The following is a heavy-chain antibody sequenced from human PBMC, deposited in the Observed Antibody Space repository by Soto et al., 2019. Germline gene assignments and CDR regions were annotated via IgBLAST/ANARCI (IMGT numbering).Heavy chain of an antibody. Sequence: ASVKVSCKASGYTFTSYGISWVRQAPGQGLEWMGWISAYNGNTNYAQKLQGRVTMTTDTSTSTAYMELRSLRSDDTAVYYCARGSTGSMIVVPDDAFDIWGQGTMVTVSS. CDR1: GYTFTSYG. V-gene: IGHV1-18*01. J-gene: IGHJ3*02. CDR2: ISAYNGNT. CDR3: ARGSTGSMIVVPDDAFDI. D-gene: IGHD3-22*01.